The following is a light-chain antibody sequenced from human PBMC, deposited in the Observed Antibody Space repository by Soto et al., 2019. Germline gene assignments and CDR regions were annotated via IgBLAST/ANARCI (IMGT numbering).Light chain of an antibody. J-gene: IGLJ2*01. CDR1: SSDVGGYNY. CDR3: SSYTSSSTLVV. CDR2: DVS. Sequence: QSALTQPASVSGSPGQSITISCTGTSSDVGGYNYVSWYQQHPGKAPKLMIYDVSNRPSGVSNRFSGSKSGNTASLTISGLQAGEEADYYCSSYTSSSTLVVFGGGTKLT. V-gene: IGLV2-14*01.